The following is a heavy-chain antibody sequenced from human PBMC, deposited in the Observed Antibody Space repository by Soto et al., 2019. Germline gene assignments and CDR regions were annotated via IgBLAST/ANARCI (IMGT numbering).Heavy chain of an antibody. CDR3: AFSAASAI. Sequence: VRQAPGQGLEWMGRIIPILGIANYAQKFQGRVTITADKSTSTAYMELSSLRSEDTAVYYCAFSAASAIWRQGTTVPVTS. CDR2: IIPILGIA. V-gene: IGHV1-69*02. J-gene: IGHJ3*02.